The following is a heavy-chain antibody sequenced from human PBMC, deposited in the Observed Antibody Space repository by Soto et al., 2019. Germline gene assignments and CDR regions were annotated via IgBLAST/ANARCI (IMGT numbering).Heavy chain of an antibody. J-gene: IGHJ4*02. Sequence: QLQLQESGSGLVKPSQTLSLTCAVSGGSINTATHSWSWIRQPPGKGLEWIGYIYHSGSTYYNPSVKGRVTISIDKSNNQFSLRLSSVTAADTAGYYCARGGGVTTTGDDYWGQGILVTVSS. CDR3: ARGGGVTTTGDDY. V-gene: IGHV4-30-2*01. CDR1: GGSINTATHS. CDR2: IYHSGST. D-gene: IGHD4-4*01.